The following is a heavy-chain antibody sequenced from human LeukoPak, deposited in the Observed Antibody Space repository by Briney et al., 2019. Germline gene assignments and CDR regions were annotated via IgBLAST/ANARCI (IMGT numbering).Heavy chain of an antibody. Sequence: GGSLGLSCAASGFTFRSFALSWVRQAPGKGLEWVSSISGSGDSTYYMESVKGRFTISRDNSENTLYLQMNSLRADDTAVYYCAKDVGKWESLHFFDYWGQGTLVTVSS. D-gene: IGHD1-26*01. CDR3: AKDVGKWESLHFFDY. V-gene: IGHV3-23*01. J-gene: IGHJ4*02. CDR1: GFTFRSFA. CDR2: ISGSGDST.